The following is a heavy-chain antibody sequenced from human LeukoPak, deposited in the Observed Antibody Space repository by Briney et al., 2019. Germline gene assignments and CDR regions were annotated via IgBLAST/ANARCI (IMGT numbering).Heavy chain of an antibody. Sequence: KSSGTLSLTCAVYGGSFSGYYWSWIRQPPGKGLEWIGEINHSGSTNYNPSLKSRVTISVDTSKNQFSLKLSSVTAADTAVYYCARGYDLFDYWGQGTLVTVSS. CDR3: ARGYDLFDY. D-gene: IGHD3-22*01. J-gene: IGHJ4*02. CDR1: GGSFSGYY. CDR2: INHSGST. V-gene: IGHV4-34*01.